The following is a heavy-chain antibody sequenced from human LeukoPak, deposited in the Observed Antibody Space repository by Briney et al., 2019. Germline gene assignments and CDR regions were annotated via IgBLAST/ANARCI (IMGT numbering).Heavy chain of an antibody. CDR2: ITNDGSST. CDR3: AGHSGYDPDY. J-gene: IGHJ4*02. V-gene: IGHV3-74*01. Sequence: GGSLRLSCAASGLTFSSHWMHWVRQAPGKGLVWVSRITNDGSSTTYADSVKGRFTISRDNAKNSLYLQMNSLRAEDTAVYYCAGHSGYDPDYWGQGTLVTVSS. D-gene: IGHD5-12*01. CDR1: GLTFSSHW.